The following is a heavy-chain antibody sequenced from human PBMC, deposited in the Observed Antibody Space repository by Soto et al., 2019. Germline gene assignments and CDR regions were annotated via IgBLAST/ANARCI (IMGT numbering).Heavy chain of an antibody. J-gene: IGHJ3*02. V-gene: IGHV1-69*13. Sequence: ASVKVSCKASGGTFSSYAISWVRQAPGQGLEWMGGIIPIFGTANYTQKSQSRVTITADESTSTAYIELSSLRSEDTAVYYCARAYCSSTSCYKRDAFDIWGQETMVTVSS. CDR3: ARAYCSSTSCYKRDAFDI. CDR1: GGTFSSYA. CDR2: IIPIFGTA. D-gene: IGHD2-2*02.